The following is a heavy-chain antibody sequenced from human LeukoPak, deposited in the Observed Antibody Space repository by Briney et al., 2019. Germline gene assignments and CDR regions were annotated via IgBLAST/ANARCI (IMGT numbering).Heavy chain of an antibody. CDR3: ARGAGGFGDQPSVDY. D-gene: IGHD3-10*01. Sequence: GESLKISCKGSGYSFATYWIGWVRQMPGKGLEWMGINYPGDSDTRYSPSFQGQVTISADKSISTAYLQWSSLKASDTAMYYCARGAGGFGDQPSVDYWGQGTLVTVSS. J-gene: IGHJ4*02. V-gene: IGHV5-51*01. CDR2: NYPGDSDT. CDR1: GYSFATYW.